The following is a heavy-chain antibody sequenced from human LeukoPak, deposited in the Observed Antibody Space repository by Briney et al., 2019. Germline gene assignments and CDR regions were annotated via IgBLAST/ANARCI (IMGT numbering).Heavy chain of an antibody. V-gene: IGHV3-30*18. CDR1: GFTFSSYW. J-gene: IGHJ2*01. D-gene: IGHD3-16*01. CDR3: AKDLGIPGGPFDL. CDR2: ISSDGYRQ. Sequence: GGSLRLSCAASGFTFSSYWMSWVRQAPGKGLERVALISSDGYRQHYADSVKGRFTISRDNAKDTLYLQMSSLRYEDTTVYYCAKDLGIPGGPFDLWGRGTLVTVSS.